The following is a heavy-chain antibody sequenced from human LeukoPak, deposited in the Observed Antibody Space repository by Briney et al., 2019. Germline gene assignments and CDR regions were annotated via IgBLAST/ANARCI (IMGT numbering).Heavy chain of an antibody. CDR1: GFTFSSYS. V-gene: IGHV3-21*01. Sequence: KPGGSLRLSCAASGFTFSSYSMNWVRQAPGKGLEWVSSISSSSSYIYYADSVKGRFTISRDNAKNSLYLQMNSLRAEDTAVYYCAREPPDCSSTSCYGGYGMDVWGQGTTVTVSS. CDR3: AREPPDCSSTSCYGGYGMDV. CDR2: ISSSSSYI. D-gene: IGHD2-2*01. J-gene: IGHJ6*02.